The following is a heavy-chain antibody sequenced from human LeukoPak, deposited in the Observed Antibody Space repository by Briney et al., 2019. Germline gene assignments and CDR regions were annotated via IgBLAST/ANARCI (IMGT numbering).Heavy chain of an antibody. CDR3: ARDRIAARPHQTYNWFDP. V-gene: IGHV3-30-3*01. J-gene: IGHJ5*02. D-gene: IGHD6-6*01. Sequence: GGSLRLSCAASGFTFSSYAMHWVCQAPGKGLEWVAVISYDGSNKYYADSVKGRFTISRDNSKNTLYLQMNSLRAEDTAVYYCARDRIAARPHQTYNWFDPWGQGTLVTVSS. CDR2: ISYDGSNK. CDR1: GFTFSSYA.